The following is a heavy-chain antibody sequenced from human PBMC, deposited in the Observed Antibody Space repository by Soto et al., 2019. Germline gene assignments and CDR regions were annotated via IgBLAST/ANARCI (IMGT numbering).Heavy chain of an antibody. CDR3: VRVPSDHKLRLVEWPYGDY. CDR2: IYSGHTT. CDR1: GFIVSSNQ. Sequence: EVQLVESGGGLIQPGGSLRLSCVASGFIVSSNQMSWVRQAPGKGLEWVSVIYSGHTTYYADSVEGRFTISRDDSKNTLYLQMNSLRVEDTAVYYCVRVPSDHKLRLVEWPYGDYWGQGALVTVSS. D-gene: IGHD3-3*01. J-gene: IGHJ4*02. V-gene: IGHV3-53*01.